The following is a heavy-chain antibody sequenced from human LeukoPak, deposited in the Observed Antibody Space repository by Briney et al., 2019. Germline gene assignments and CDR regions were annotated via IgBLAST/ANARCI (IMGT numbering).Heavy chain of an antibody. V-gene: IGHV4-31*03. D-gene: IGHD2-15*01. CDR2: IYYSGST. Sequence: SETLSLTCTVSGGSISSGGYYWSWLRQHPGKGLEWIGYIYYSGSTCYNPSLKSRVTISVDTSKNQFSLKLSSVTAADTAVYYCARERNCSGGSCYYYYYGMDVWGQGTTVTVSS. CDR1: GGSISSGGYY. J-gene: IGHJ6*02. CDR3: ARERNCSGGSCYYYYYGMDV.